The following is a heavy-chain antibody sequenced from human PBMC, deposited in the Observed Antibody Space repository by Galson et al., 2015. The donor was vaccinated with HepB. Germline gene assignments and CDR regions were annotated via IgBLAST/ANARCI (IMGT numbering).Heavy chain of an antibody. V-gene: IGHV4-34*01. J-gene: IGHJ6*03. CDR3: ARESWVEYCSGGSCYPGDYYYYMDV. D-gene: IGHD2-15*01. CDR1: GGSFSGYY. Sequence: ETLSLTCAVYGGSFSGYYWSWIRQPPGKGLEWIGEINHSGSTNYNPSLKSRVTISVDTSKNQFSLKLSSVTAADTAVYYCARESWVEYCSGGSCYPGDYYYYMDVWGKGTTVTVSS. CDR2: INHSGST.